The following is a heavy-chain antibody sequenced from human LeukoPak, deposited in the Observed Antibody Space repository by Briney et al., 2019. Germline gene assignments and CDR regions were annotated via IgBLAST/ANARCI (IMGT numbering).Heavy chain of an antibody. CDR3: ATFNY. CDR1: GGSICSYY. Sequence: SETLSLTCTVSGGSICSYYWSWIRQPPGKGLEWIGYIYYSGSTNYNPSLKSRVTISVDTSKNQFSLRLSSVTAADTAVYYCATFNYWGQGTLVTVSS. D-gene: IGHD3-16*01. J-gene: IGHJ4*02. V-gene: IGHV4-59*08. CDR2: IYYSGST.